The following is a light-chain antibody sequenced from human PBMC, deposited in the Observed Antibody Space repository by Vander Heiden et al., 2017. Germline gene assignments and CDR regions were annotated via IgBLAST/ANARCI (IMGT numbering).Light chain of an antibody. V-gene: IGKV1-39*01. CDR3: QQSDSTSWT. Sequence: DIQMTQSPSSLSASVGDRVTITCRASQSISSYLNWYQQKPGKAPKLLIYAASRLQSGVPSRFSGSGSGTDFTLTISSLQPEDFATYYCQQSDSTSWTFGQGTKVEIK. CDR2: AAS. J-gene: IGKJ1*01. CDR1: QSISSY.